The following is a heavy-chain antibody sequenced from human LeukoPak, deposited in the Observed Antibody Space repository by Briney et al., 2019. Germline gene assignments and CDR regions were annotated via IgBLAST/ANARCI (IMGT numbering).Heavy chain of an antibody. J-gene: IGHJ4*02. D-gene: IGHD6-13*01. CDR2: IDQGGSVR. CDR1: GFNFRNFW. CDR3: ARDPESSSFDL. V-gene: IGHV3-7*01. Sequence: GGPLTLFCAASGFNFRNFWMSWVRQTQEKGLEFVANIDQGGSVRNYMDSLKGRCTISRDNAKKSLYLEINSLRADDTAVYYCARDPESSSFDLWGRGALVTVSS.